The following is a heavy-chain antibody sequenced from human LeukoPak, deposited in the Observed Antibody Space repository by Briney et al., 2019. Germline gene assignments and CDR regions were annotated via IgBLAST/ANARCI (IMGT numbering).Heavy chain of an antibody. J-gene: IGHJ4*02. CDR3: ARDVGATTPYSDY. Sequence: GASVKVSCKASGYTFIGHYMHWVRQAPGQGLEWMGWINPNSGGTNYAQKFQGRVTLTRDTSSSTAYMEVTRLISDDTAVYYCARDVGATTPYSDYWGQGTLVTVSS. CDR1: GYTFIGHY. D-gene: IGHD1-26*01. CDR2: INPNSGGT. V-gene: IGHV1-2*02.